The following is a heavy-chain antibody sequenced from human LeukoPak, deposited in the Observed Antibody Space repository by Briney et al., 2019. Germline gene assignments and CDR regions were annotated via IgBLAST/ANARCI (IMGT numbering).Heavy chain of an antibody. J-gene: IGHJ5*02. V-gene: IGHV4-4*09. CDR2: IHSSGYT. CDR3: TKRQGPTSGSYDYFDP. D-gene: IGHD1-26*01. Sequence: SETLSLTCTVSGGSISGNYWSWIRQPPGQGLEWIAYIHSSGYTNYNPSLKSRVTISVDTSNNQFSLKVTSVTAADTAMYYCTKRQGPTSGSYDYFDPWGQGALVTVSS. CDR1: GGSISGNY.